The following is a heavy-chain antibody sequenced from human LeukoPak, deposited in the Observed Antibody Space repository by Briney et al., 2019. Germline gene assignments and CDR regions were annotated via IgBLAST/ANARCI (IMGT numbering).Heavy chain of an antibody. CDR1: GFTFSSYA. Sequence: PGGSLRLSCAASGFTFSSYAMHWVRQRPGRGLEYVAEINWNGDNPVYENSLRGRFTISRNNARNFVYLQMNSLRVEDTAFYYCARRSLSGATTGYYYDSWGQGTLVTVSS. D-gene: IGHD1-26*01. CDR2: INWNGDNP. J-gene: IGHJ5*01. V-gene: IGHV3-20*04. CDR3: ARRSLSGATTGYYYDS.